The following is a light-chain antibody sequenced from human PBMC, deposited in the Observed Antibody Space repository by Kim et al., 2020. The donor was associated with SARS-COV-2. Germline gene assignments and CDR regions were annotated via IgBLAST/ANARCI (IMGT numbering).Light chain of an antibody. J-gene: IGLJ2*01. CDR3: QSRDSGGEVI. V-gene: IGLV3-19*01. Sequence: SSELTQDPVVSVALGQTVTITCQGDRLRSYYATWYQQKPSQAPVLVIYGRNNRPSGIPDRFSGSASGNTASLTISGTQEEDEADFYCQSRDSGGEVIFGGGTKLTVL. CDR1: RLRSYY. CDR2: GRN.